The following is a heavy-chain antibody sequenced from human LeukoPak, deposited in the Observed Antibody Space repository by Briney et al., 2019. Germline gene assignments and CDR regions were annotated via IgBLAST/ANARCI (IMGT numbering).Heavy chain of an antibody. CDR3: TRHHIDATPFDY. D-gene: IGHD5-24*01. CDR1: GFTFSDSA. CDR2: IRSKPNSYAT. V-gene: IGHV3-73*01. Sequence: GGSLKLSCAASGFTFSDSAFDWVRQASGKGLEWVGRIRSKPNSYATAYTASVKGRFTISRDDSKNTAYLQMNSLNTEDTAMYYCTRHHIDATPFDYWGQGTLVTVSS. J-gene: IGHJ4*02.